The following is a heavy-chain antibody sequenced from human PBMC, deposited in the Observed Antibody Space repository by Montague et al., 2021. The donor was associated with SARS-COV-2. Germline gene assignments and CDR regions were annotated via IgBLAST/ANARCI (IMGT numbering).Heavy chain of an antibody. V-gene: IGHV4-59*08. Sequence: SETLSLTCTVSGGSISSFYWSCFLQPPGKELEWFGYISDSGSTNYNPSLTSRVTMSLDTSKNQLSLKVNAVTAADTAVYYCARHYSATLPSVYWGQGTLVTVSS. CDR1: GGSISSFY. CDR2: ISDSGST. J-gene: IGHJ4*02. CDR3: ARHYSATLPSVY. D-gene: IGHD2-15*01.